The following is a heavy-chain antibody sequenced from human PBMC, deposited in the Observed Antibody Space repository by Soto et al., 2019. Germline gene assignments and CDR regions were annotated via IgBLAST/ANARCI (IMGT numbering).Heavy chain of an antibody. D-gene: IGHD3-10*01. CDR2: IYYSGST. CDR1: GGSISSYY. Sequence: SETLSLTCTVSGGSISSYYWSWIRQPPGKGLEWIGYIYYSGSTYYNPSLKSRVTISVDTSKNQFSLNLSSVTAADTAVYYCARINYYGSGSYQNWFDPWGQGTLVTVSS. CDR3: ARINYYGSGSYQNWFDP. J-gene: IGHJ5*02. V-gene: IGHV4-59*08.